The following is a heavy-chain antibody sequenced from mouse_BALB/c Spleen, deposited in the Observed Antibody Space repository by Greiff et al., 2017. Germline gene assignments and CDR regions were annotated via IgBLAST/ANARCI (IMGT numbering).Heavy chain of an antibody. Sequence: QVQLKQSGPELVRPGESVKISCKGSGYTFTDYAMHWVKQSHAKSLEWIGVISIYYDNTNYNQKFKGKATMTVDKSSSTAYMELARLTSEDSAIYYCARMITDWYFDVWGAGTTVTVSS. V-gene: IGHV1-67*01. J-gene: IGHJ1*01. CDR2: ISIYYDNT. D-gene: IGHD2-4*01. CDR1: GYTFTDYA. CDR3: ARMITDWYFDV.